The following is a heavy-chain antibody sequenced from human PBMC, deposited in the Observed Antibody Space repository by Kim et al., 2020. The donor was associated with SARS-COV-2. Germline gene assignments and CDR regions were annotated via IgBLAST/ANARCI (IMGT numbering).Heavy chain of an antibody. CDR2: IYYSGST. V-gene: IGHV4-31*03. CDR1: GGSISSSSYY. J-gene: IGHJ4*02. D-gene: IGHD3-22*01. Sequence: SETLSLTCTVSGGSISSSSYYWSWIRQHPGKGLEWIGYIYYSGSTYYNPSLKSRVTISVDTSKNQFSLKLSSVTAADTAVYYCARAPGLGTMIVVVTHFDYWGQGTLVTVSS. CDR3: ARAPGLGTMIVVVTHFDY.